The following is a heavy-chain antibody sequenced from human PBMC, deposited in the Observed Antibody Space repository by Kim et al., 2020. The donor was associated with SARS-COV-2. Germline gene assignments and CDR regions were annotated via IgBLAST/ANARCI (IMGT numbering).Heavy chain of an antibody. V-gene: IGHV1-2*02. Sequence: ASVKVSCKASGYTFTGYYMHWVRQAPGQGLEWMGWINPNSGGTNYAQKFQGRVTMTRDTSISTAYMELSRLRSDDTAVYYCARDPRPYDYVWGSYRTYFDYWGQGTLVTVSS. CDR1: GYTFTGYY. J-gene: IGHJ4*02. CDR3: ARDPRPYDYVWGSYRTYFDY. D-gene: IGHD3-16*02. CDR2: INPNSGGT.